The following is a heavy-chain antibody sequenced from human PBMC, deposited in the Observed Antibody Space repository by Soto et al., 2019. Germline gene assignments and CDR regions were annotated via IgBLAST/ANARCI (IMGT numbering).Heavy chain of an antibody. Sequence: GGSLRLSCEASGFSFSSYGMHWVRQAPGKGLEWVAVISYDGSNKYYADSVQGRFTISRDNSKNTLYLQMNSLRVEDTAVYYCAKDTYYYGSGSFGAWGQGTTVTVSS. CDR3: AKDTYYYGSGSFGA. CDR2: ISYDGSNK. D-gene: IGHD3-10*01. J-gene: IGHJ6*02. CDR1: GFSFSSYG. V-gene: IGHV3-30*18.